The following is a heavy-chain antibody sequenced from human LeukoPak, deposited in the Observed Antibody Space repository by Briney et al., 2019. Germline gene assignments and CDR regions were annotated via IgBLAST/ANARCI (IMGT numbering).Heavy chain of an antibody. CDR3: ARFQAAADTFDY. CDR1: GFTFSNYW. CDR2: ISSDGSST. V-gene: IGHV3-74*01. D-gene: IGHD6-13*01. Sequence: GGSLRLSCAASGFTFSNYWMHWVRQPPGKGLVWVSRISSDGSSTTYADSVKGRFTISRDIAKNTLFLQMNSLRAEDTAVYYCARFQAAADTFDYWGQGTLVTVSS. J-gene: IGHJ4*02.